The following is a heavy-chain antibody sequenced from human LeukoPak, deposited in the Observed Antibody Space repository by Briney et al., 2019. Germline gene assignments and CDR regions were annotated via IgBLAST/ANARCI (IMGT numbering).Heavy chain of an antibody. Sequence: TSETLSLTCSVSGGSISSRSYYWGWIRQPPGKGLEWIGSIYYSGSTYYNPSLKSRVTVSVDTSKSRFSLRLTSVTAADTAVYYCARGLNNRKSGRRFDVFEIWGQGTMVTVSS. J-gene: IGHJ3*02. CDR3: ARGLNNRKSGRRFDVFEI. CDR2: IYYSGST. V-gene: IGHV4-39*07. CDR1: GGSISSRSYY. D-gene: IGHD1-14*01.